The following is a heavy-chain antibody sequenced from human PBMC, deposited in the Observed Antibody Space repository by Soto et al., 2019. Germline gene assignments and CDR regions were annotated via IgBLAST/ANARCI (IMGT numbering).Heavy chain of an antibody. D-gene: IGHD2-2*01. CDR1: GGSISGSSYY. CDR3: ARPHCSSSNCPNWFDP. Sequence: SETLSLTCTVSGGSISGSSYYWGWILHPPGKGLEWIGSIHYTETTYYNPSLKSRVTISVDTSKNQLFLKLSSVTAADTAVYYCARPHCSSSNCPNWFDPWGQGTLVTVSS. V-gene: IGHV4-39*01. J-gene: IGHJ5*02. CDR2: IHYTETT.